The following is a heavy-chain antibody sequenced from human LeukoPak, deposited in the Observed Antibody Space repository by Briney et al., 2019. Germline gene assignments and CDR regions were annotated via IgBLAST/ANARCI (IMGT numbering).Heavy chain of an antibody. CDR3: AKDYYGSLEY. CDR1: GFTFSVSW. Sequence: PGGSLRLSCAASGFTFSVSWMHWVRHAPGKGLVWVSVIKSDGSGTTYADSVKGRFTISRDNAKNTVYLQMNSLRDEDTAVYYCAKDYYGSLEYWGQGTLVTVSS. V-gene: IGHV3-74*03. D-gene: IGHD3-10*01. CDR2: IKSDGSGT. J-gene: IGHJ4*02.